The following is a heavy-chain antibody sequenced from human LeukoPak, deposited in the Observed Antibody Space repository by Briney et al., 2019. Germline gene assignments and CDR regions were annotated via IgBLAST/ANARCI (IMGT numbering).Heavy chain of an antibody. J-gene: IGHJ3*02. D-gene: IGHD2-21*02. Sequence: GGSLRLSCAASGFTFSIYDMSWVREAPGKGLEWVSAFSGSGGTAFYADSVKGRFTISRYNSKNTLYLQMNSLRAEDTAVYYCAKRGLGDREAFDIWGQGTMVTVSS. V-gene: IGHV3-23*01. CDR1: GFTFSIYD. CDR3: AKRGLGDREAFDI. CDR2: FSGSGGTA.